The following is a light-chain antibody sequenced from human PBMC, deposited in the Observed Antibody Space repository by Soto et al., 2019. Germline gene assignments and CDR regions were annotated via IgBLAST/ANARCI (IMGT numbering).Light chain of an antibody. Sequence: QSALTQPASVSGSPGQSIAISCTGTFSDVGGYDYVSWYQQHPDKAPKLMIYEVTKRPSGVSNRFSGSKSGNTASLTISGLQPEDEADYYCSSQTSGSTRVFGSGTTLTVL. CDR1: FSDVGGYDY. CDR2: EVT. CDR3: SSQTSGSTRV. V-gene: IGLV2-14*01. J-gene: IGLJ1*01.